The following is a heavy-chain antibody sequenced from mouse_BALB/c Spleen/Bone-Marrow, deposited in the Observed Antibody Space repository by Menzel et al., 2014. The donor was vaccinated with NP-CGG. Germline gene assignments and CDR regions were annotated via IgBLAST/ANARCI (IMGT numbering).Heavy chain of an antibody. D-gene: IGHD1-1*01. J-gene: IGHJ4*01. V-gene: IGHV1-80*01. CDR3: ARSLYYGSSYPLYAMDY. CDR2: IYPGDGDT. CDR1: GYAFSSYW. Sequence: QVHVKQSGADLVRPGSSVKISCKASGYAFSSYWMNWVKRRPGQGLEWIGQIYPGDGDTNYNGKFKGKATLTADKSSSTAYMQLSSLTSEDSAVYFCARSLYYGSSYPLYAMDYWGQGTSATVSS.